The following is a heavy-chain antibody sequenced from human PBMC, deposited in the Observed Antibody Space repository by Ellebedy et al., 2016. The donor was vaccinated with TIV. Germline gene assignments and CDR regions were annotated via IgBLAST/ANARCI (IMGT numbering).Heavy chain of an antibody. CDR3: AKGDYGDYVGDAFDI. V-gene: IGHV3-23*01. D-gene: IGHD4-17*01. Sequence: GESLKISXAASGFTFSSYAMSWVRQAPGKGLECVSAISGSGGSTYYADSVKGRFTISRDNSKNTLYLQMNSLRAEDTAVYYCAKGDYGDYVGDAFDIWGQGTMVTVSS. CDR1: GFTFSSYA. J-gene: IGHJ3*02. CDR2: ISGSGGST.